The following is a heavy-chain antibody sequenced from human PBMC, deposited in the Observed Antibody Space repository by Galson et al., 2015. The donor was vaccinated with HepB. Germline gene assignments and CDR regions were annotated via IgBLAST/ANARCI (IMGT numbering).Heavy chain of an antibody. CDR1: GFAFEHLW. Sequence: SLRLSCAASGFAFEHLWMHWVRQVPGQGLVWVSRITSDGSDTKYADFVEGRFTVSRDNAKNTLFLQMNSLRPEDTAIYYCVRDVPTAFLDYWGQGTQVTVSS. CDR3: VRDVPTAFLDY. CDR2: ITSDGSDT. V-gene: IGHV3-74*03. J-gene: IGHJ4*02. D-gene: IGHD4-11*01.